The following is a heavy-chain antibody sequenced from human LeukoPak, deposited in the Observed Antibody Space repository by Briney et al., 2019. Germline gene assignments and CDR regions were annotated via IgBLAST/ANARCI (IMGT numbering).Heavy chain of an antibody. Sequence: GESLKISCKGSGYSFTTYWIGWVRQMPGKGLEWMGMIYPGDSDTRYSPSFQGQVTISADKSISTAYLQWSSLRASDTAMYYCARLEVIAVAGSSFDYWGQGTLVTVSS. J-gene: IGHJ4*02. V-gene: IGHV5-51*01. CDR1: GYSFTTYW. D-gene: IGHD6-13*01. CDR2: IYPGDSDT. CDR3: ARLEVIAVAGSSFDY.